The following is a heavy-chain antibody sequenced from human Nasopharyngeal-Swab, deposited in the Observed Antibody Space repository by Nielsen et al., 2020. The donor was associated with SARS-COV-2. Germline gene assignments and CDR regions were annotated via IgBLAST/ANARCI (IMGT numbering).Heavy chain of an antibody. CDR1: GFSFRTSP. Sequence: GGSLRLSCEASGFSFRTSPMHWVRQAPDQGLDWVAVIASYGSLSAQYGDPVKGRFTISRDVSKNTVYLQMNSLCVEDTAVYYCAKDHSSSWGGDYWGQGTLVAVSS. J-gene: IGHJ4*02. V-gene: IGHV3-30*04. D-gene: IGHD6-13*01. CDR2: IASYGSLSA. CDR3: AKDHSSSWGGDY.